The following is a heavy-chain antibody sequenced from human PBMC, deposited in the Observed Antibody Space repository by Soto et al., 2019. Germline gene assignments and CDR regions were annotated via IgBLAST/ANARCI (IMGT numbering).Heavy chain of an antibody. Sequence: SVKVSCKASGGTFSSYAISWVRQAPGQGLEWMGGIIPIFGTANYAQKFQGRVTITADKSTSTAYMELSSLRSEDTAVYYCARDYDSSGYLNYWGQGTLVTVSS. J-gene: IGHJ4*02. CDR1: GGTFSSYA. CDR3: ARDYDSSGYLNY. D-gene: IGHD3-22*01. V-gene: IGHV1-69*06. CDR2: IIPIFGTA.